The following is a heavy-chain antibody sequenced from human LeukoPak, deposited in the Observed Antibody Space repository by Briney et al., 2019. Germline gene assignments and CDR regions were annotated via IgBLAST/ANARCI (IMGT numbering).Heavy chain of an antibody. CDR1: GFTVSGNY. J-gene: IGHJ4*02. D-gene: IGHD3-10*01. V-gene: IGHV3-21*01. Sequence: GESLRLSCAVSGFTVSGNYMSWVRQAPGKGLEWVSSIGSSGSYIYYADSVKGRFTISRDNAKNSLYLQMNSLRAEDTAVYYCARDDEKYGSGSYYNVFSYWGQGTLVTISS. CDR3: ARDDEKYGSGSYYNVFSY. CDR2: IGSSGSYI.